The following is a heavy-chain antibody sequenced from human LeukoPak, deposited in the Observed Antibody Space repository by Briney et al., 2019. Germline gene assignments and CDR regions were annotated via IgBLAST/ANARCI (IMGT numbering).Heavy chain of an antibody. J-gene: IGHJ4*02. CDR2: ITGSGGTT. V-gene: IGHV3-23*01. CDR1: GFTFSSHG. CDR3: ARDLRVISFDN. D-gene: IGHD2-21*01. Sequence: GGSLRLSCAASGFTFSSHGMNWVRQAPGKGLEWVSGITGSGGTTYYADSVKGRATISRDNSKNTLYLQMNSLRAEDTAIYYCARDLRVISFDNWGQGTLVSVSS.